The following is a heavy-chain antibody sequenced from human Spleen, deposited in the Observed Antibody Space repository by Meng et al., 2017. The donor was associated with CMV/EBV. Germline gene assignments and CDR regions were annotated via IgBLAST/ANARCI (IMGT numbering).Heavy chain of an antibody. J-gene: IGHJ4*02. Sequence: SCKSSGYTFGPYYIHWIRQAPGHGLEWMGYIIPNNSGTKYAPKFQGRVTFTRDTSINTAYMELGRLTSDDTAVYFCARGVLPPSLDYWGQGALVTVSS. D-gene: IGHD3-10*01. CDR3: ARGVLPPSLDY. V-gene: IGHV1-2*02. CDR1: GYTFGPYY. CDR2: IIPNNSGT.